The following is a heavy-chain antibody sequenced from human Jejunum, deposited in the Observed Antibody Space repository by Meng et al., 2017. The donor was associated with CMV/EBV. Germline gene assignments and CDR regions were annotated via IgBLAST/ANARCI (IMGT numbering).Heavy chain of an antibody. Sequence: GFTFDDYGVHWVRQAPGRGLEWGSGMSWNGGSVAYADSVKGRFTISRDNARISLYLQMSSLSAEDTALYCCAKGLCATGWYSFDYWGQGTLVTVSS. CDR1: GFTFDDYG. D-gene: IGHD6-19*01. V-gene: IGHV3-9*01. CDR3: AKGLCATGWYSFDY. J-gene: IGHJ4*02. CDR2: MSWNGGSV.